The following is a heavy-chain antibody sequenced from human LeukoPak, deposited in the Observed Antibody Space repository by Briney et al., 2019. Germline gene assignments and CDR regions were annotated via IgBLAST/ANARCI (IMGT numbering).Heavy chain of an antibody. Sequence: GASLRLSCAASGFIFSNYAMSWVRQAPGKGLEWVSAIGGRDSGTYYADSVRGRFTVSRDDPKNTLYLQMNTLRAEDTAVYYCAKWGDYDILTGYYDSDYWGQGTLVTVSS. CDR1: GFIFSNYA. CDR2: IGGRDSGT. J-gene: IGHJ4*02. D-gene: IGHD3-9*01. CDR3: AKWGDYDILTGYYDSDY. V-gene: IGHV3-23*01.